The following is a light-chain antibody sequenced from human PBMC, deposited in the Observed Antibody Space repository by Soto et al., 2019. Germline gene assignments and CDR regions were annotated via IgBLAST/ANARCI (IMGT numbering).Light chain of an antibody. CDR2: DVS. V-gene: IGLV2-14*01. CDR1: SSDVGGYNY. J-gene: IGLJ1*01. CDR3: SSYTSSSTRG. Sequence: QSVQTQPASVSGSPGQSITISCTGTSSDVGGYNYVSWYQQHPGKAPKLIIYDVSNRPSGVSNRFSGSKSGNTASLSISGLQAEDEADYYCSSYTSSSTRGFGTGTKVTVL.